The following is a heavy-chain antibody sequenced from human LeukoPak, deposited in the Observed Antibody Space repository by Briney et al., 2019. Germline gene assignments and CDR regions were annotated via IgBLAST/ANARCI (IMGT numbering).Heavy chain of an antibody. J-gene: IGHJ5*01. CDR2: INTNTGNP. CDR3: ARQTPQPLLFRGVVNRFGP. Sequence: ASVKVSCKASGYTFTSYAMNWVRQAPGQGLEWMGWINTNTGNPTYAQGFTGRFVFSLDTSVSTAYLQISSLKAEDTAVYYCARQTPQPLLFRGVVNRFGPWGQGNPVPGS. CDR1: GYTFTSYA. D-gene: IGHD3-10*01. V-gene: IGHV7-4-1*02.